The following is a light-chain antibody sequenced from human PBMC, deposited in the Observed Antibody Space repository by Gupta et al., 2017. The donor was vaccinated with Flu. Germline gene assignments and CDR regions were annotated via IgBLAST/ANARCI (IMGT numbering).Light chain of an antibody. J-gene: IGKJ2*01. CDR1: LSINNW. CDR2: MAS. CDR3: QHFGSPYT. V-gene: IGKV1-5*03. Sequence: DIKVTQSLPSLLASVGARVTITCRASLSINNWLAWYQQKPGRAPRVLFYMASVLQTGVPSRFSGSGSGTEFTLTISGLQPDDSATYYCQHFGSPYTFGQGTKLEIK.